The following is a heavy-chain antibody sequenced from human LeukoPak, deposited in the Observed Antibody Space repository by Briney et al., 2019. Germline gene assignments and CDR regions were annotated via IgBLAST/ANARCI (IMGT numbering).Heavy chain of an antibody. J-gene: IGHJ4*02. CDR3: ARVNPITIFGVVDNDY. Sequence: GGSLRLSCVGSGFTFSRYWLNWVRQAPGKGLEWVSSISSSSSYIYYANSVKGRFTISRDNAKNSLYLQMNSLRAEDTAVYYCARVNPITIFGVVDNDYWGQGTLVTVSS. V-gene: IGHV3-21*01. CDR2: ISSSSSYI. CDR1: GFTFSRYW. D-gene: IGHD3-3*01.